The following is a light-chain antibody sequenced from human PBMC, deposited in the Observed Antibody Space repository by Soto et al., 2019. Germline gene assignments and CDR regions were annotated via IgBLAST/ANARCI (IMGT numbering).Light chain of an antibody. Sequence: IQLTQSPSSLSASVGDRVTITCRASQGISSYLAWYQQKPGKAPKLLIYGASNLEGGVPFRFSGSGSGTDFTLTISSLHPEDFATYYCQQLNTYPITFGQGTRLEIK. V-gene: IGKV1-9*01. CDR1: QGISSY. J-gene: IGKJ5*01. CDR3: QQLNTYPIT. CDR2: GAS.